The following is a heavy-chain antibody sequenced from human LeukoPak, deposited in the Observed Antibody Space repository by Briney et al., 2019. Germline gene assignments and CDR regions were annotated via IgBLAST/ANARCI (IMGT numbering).Heavy chain of an antibody. Sequence: GGSLRLSCAASGFTFSSYAMHWVRQAPGKGLEWVAVISYDGSNKYYADSVKGRFTISRDNSKNTLYLQMNSLRAEDTAVYYCARAGFYCSGGSCYSACDYWGQGTLVTVSS. D-gene: IGHD2-15*01. CDR1: GFTFSSYA. CDR2: ISYDGSNK. V-gene: IGHV3-30-3*01. J-gene: IGHJ4*02. CDR3: ARAGFYCSGGSCYSACDY.